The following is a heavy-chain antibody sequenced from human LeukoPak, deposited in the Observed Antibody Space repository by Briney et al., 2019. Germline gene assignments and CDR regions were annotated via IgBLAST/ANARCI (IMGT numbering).Heavy chain of an antibody. CDR3: ANNLDI. CDR2: ISSSSNNI. J-gene: IGHJ3*02. CDR1: GFTVSNNY. V-gene: IGHV3-48*04. Sequence: GGSLRLSCAASGFTVSNNYMNWVRQAPGKGLEWVSYISSSSNNIYYADSVKGRFTISRDNAKNSLYLQMNSLRGEDTAVYYCANNLDIWGRGTMVTVSS.